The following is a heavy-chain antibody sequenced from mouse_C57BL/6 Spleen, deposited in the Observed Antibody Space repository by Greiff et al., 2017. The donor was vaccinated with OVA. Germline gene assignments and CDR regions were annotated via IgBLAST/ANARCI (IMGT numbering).Heavy chain of an antibody. Sequence: QVQLQQPGAELVKPGASVKLSCKASGYTFTSYWMHWVKQRPGRGLEWIGRIDPNSGGTKYNEKFKSKATLTVDTSSSTAYMQLSSLTSEDSAVYYCASGALYDYDGYFDYWGQGTTLTVSS. J-gene: IGHJ2*01. CDR1: GYTFTSYW. D-gene: IGHD2-4*01. V-gene: IGHV1-62-3*01. CDR3: ASGALYDYDGYFDY. CDR2: IDPNSGGT.